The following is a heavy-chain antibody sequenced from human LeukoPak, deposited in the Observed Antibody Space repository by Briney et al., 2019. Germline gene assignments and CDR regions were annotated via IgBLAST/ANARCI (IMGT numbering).Heavy chain of an antibody. CDR3: ARADYSSSSRFDP. J-gene: IGHJ5*02. CDR2: VSSSSNNI. Sequence: PGGSLRLSCAASGFPFSTHSLNWVRQAPGKGLEWVSSVSSSSNNIYYADSVKGRFTISRDNAKNSLFLQMNSLRAEDTAVYYCARADYSSSSRFDPWGQGTLVTVSS. D-gene: IGHD6-6*01. V-gene: IGHV3-21*01. CDR1: GFPFSTHS.